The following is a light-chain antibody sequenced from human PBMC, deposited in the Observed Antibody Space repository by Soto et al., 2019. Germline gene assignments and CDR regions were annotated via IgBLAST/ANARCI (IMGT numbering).Light chain of an antibody. CDR1: QSISTY. CDR3: QQSYTTIGT. V-gene: IGKV1-39*01. J-gene: IGKJ1*01. CDR2: AAS. Sequence: DIQMTQSPSSLSASVGDRVTITCRASQSISTYFNWFQQKPGKAPKLLIYAASSLQSGVPSRFSGSGSGTDFTLTISGLQPDDVATYYCQQSYTTIGTFGQGTKVEIK.